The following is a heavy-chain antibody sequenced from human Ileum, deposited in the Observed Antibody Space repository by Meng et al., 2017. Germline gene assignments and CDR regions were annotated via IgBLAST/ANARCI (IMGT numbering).Heavy chain of an antibody. V-gene: IGHV4-31*03. J-gene: IGHJ4*02. D-gene: IGHD6-13*01. CDR2: IYYRGTT. CDR3: AREPPAAAGTGADY. CDR1: GGSISSGGYY. Sequence: QVQLQESGPGLVKPSQTLSLTCTVSGGSISSGGYYWSWIRQHPGKGLEWIGYIYYRGTTYYNPSLKSRVTISVDTSKNQFSLKLSSVTAADTAVYYCAREPPAAAGTGADYCGQGTLVTVSS.